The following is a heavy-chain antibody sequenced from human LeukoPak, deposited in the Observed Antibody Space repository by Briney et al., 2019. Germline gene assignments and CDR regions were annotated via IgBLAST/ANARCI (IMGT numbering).Heavy chain of an antibody. CDR1: GYTFTSYA. D-gene: IGHD3-22*01. CDR2: MNPNNGNT. V-gene: IGHV1-8*02. Sequence: ASVKVSCKASGYTFTSYAMHWVRQVPGQRLEWMGWMNPNNGNTGYAQKFQGRVTMTRATSISTAYMELSSLRSEDMAVYYCARSKDYYEEAFDIWGQGTMVTVSS. CDR3: ARSKDYYEEAFDI. J-gene: IGHJ3*02.